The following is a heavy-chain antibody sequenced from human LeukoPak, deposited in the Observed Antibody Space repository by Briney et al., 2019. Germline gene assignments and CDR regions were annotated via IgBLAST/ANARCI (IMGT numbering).Heavy chain of an antibody. CDR2: INPNSGGT. J-gene: IGHJ4*02. V-gene: IGHV1-2*02. CDR1: GYTFTGYY. Sequence: ASVKVSCKASGYTFTGYYMHWVRQAPGQGLAGMGWINPNSGGTNYAQKFQGRVTMTRDPSISTAYMELSRLRSDDTAVYYCAGIAAADLPDYWGQGTLVTVSS. D-gene: IGHD6-13*01. CDR3: AGIAAADLPDY.